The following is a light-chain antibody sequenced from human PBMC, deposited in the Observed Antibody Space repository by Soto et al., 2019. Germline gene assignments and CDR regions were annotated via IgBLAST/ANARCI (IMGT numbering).Light chain of an antibody. Sequence: QSVLTQPASVSGSPGQSVTISCTGTSSDVGGYNYVSWYQQHPGTAPKLIIYEVNNRPLGVSNRFSGSKSGNTASLTISGLQAGDDADYFCSSYTTSSSYVFGPGTKVTVL. CDR3: SSYTTSSSYV. J-gene: IGLJ1*01. V-gene: IGLV2-14*01. CDR1: SSDVGGYNY. CDR2: EVN.